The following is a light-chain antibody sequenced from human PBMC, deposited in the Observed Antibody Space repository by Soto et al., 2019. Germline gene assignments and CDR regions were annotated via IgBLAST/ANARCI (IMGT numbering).Light chain of an antibody. CDR1: QSLLYSNGYNY. CDR2: LGS. Sequence: DIVMTQSPLSLPVIPGEPASISCRSSQSLLYSNGYNYLEWYLQKTGQSPQLLIYLGSNRASGVPDRFSRSGSGTAFTLKISRVEAEYVRVYYCMQPLHTPPTFRLGTRLEIK. V-gene: IGKV2-28*01. CDR3: MQPLHTPPT. J-gene: IGKJ5*01.